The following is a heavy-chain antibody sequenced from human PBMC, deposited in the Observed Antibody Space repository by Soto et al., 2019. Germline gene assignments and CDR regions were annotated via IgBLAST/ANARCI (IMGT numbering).Heavy chain of an antibody. D-gene: IGHD2-21*02. CDR3: ARSIVVVTALDY. J-gene: IGHJ4*02. CDR1: GDFISSGGYY. CDR2: VYSSGTT. Sequence: SETLSLTCTVSGDFISSGGYYWSWIRQLPGKGLEWIGYVYSSGTTYYNPSLKSRITISVDTSKNQFSLNLSSVTAADTAVYYCARSIVVVTALDYWGQGTLVTVSS. V-gene: IGHV4-31*03.